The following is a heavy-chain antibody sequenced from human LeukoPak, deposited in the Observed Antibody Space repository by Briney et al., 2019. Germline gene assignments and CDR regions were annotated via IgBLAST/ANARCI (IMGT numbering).Heavy chain of an antibody. CDR1: GLNFSSYG. J-gene: IGHJ4*02. D-gene: IGHD6-19*01. CDR2: IWFDGSNI. V-gene: IGHV3-33*01. Sequence: GGSLRLSCAASGLNFSSYGMHWVRQAPGKGLEWVTSIWFDGSNIHYADSVKGRVIISRDNSKSALYLQMNSLRAEDTAIYYCARDSLPMAVTGPFDHWGQGALVTVSS. CDR3: ARDSLPMAVTGPFDH.